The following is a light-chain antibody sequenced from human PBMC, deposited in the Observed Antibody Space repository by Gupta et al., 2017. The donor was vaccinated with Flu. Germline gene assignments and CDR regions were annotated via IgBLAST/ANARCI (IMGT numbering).Light chain of an antibody. CDR2: EVT. CDR3: GSYAGRNNLGV. Sequence: QSALTQPPSASGSPGQSVTISCTGTASDVGGFNYVSWYQQHPGKAPKLLIYEVTKRPSGVPDRFSGSKSGNPASLTVSGLRPEDEADYFCGSYAGRNNLGVFGGGTKLTVL. J-gene: IGLJ3*02. CDR1: ASDVGGFNY. V-gene: IGLV2-8*01.